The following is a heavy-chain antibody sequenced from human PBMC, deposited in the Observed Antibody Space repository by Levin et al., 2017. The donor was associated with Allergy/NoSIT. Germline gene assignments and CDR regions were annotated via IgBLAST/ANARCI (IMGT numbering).Heavy chain of an antibody. CDR2: IWYDGSNK. CDR1: GFTFSSYG. D-gene: IGHD3-3*01. Sequence: GGSLRLSCAASGFTFSSYGMHWVRQAPGKGLEWVAVIWYDGSNKYYADSVKGRFTISRDNSKNTLYLQMNSLRAEDTAVYYCARAQYYDFWSGYGSHSKYYYYGMDVWGQGTTVTVSS. V-gene: IGHV3-33*01. J-gene: IGHJ6*02. CDR3: ARAQYYDFWSGYGSHSKYYYYGMDV.